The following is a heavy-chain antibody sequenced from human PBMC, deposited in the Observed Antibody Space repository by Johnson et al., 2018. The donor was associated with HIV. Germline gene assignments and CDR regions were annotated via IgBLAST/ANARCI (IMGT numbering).Heavy chain of an antibody. J-gene: IGHJ3*02. Sequence: QMLLVESGGGVVQPGRSLRLSCAASGFTFSSYGMHWVRQAPGKGLEWVAVISYDGSNKYYADSVKGRFTISRDNSKNTLYLQMNSLSAEDKAVYYCASPERPTGTQEEAFDIWGQGTMVTVSS. CDR2: ISYDGSNK. D-gene: IGHD1-1*01. CDR3: ASPERPTGTQEEAFDI. CDR1: GFTFSSYG. V-gene: IGHV3-30*19.